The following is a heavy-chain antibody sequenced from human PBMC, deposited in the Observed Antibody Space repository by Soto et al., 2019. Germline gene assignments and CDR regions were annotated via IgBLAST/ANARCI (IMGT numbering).Heavy chain of an antibody. CDR2: IYYSGST. V-gene: IGHV4-59*01. CDR1: GGSISSYY. Sequence: SETLSLTCTVSGGSISSYYWSWIRQPPGKGLEWIGYIYYSGSTNYNPSLKSRVTISVDTSKNQFSLKLSSVTAADTAVYYCARELGCSGGSCYQGFDYWGQGTLVTVS. D-gene: IGHD2-15*01. J-gene: IGHJ4*02. CDR3: ARELGCSGGSCYQGFDY.